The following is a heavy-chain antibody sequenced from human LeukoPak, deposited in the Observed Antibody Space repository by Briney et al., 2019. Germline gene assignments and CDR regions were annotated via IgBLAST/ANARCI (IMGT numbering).Heavy chain of an antibody. CDR3: ARRYCSSTSCTLDY. Sequence: GGSLRLSCAASGFTLSSYEMDWVRQAPGKGLEWVSYISSSGSTKYYADSVKGRFTISRDNAENSLYLQMNSLRAEDTALYYCARRYCSSTSCTLDYWGQGTLVTVSS. CDR1: GFTLSSYE. D-gene: IGHD2-2*01. V-gene: IGHV3-48*03. CDR2: ISSSGSTK. J-gene: IGHJ4*02.